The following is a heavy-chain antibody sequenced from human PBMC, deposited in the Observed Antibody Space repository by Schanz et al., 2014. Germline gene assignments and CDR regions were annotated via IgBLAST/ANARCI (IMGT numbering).Heavy chain of an antibody. Sequence: QVQLVHSGAEVKKPGSSVKVSCKASRSTFSSYTISWVRQARGQGLEWVGRFIPNLDVGNYAQQFQGRVTFTADKSTSTAYMELSSLRYEDTALYYCARGTMPGTFDIWGQGTMVTVSS. V-gene: IGHV1-69*02. CDR3: ARGTMPGTFDI. J-gene: IGHJ3*02. CDR2: FIPNLDVG. D-gene: IGHD2-2*01. CDR1: RSTFSSYT.